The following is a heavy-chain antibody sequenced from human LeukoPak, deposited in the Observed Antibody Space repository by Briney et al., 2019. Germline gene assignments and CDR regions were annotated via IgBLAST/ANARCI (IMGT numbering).Heavy chain of an antibody. V-gene: IGHV3-15*01. CDR3: TTDRPGLRFLELRAFDI. D-gene: IGHD3-3*01. CDR1: GFSLSNAW. Sequence: GGSLTLSCAASGFSLSNAWLSWVRQAPGKGLEWVGRIKNKPDGGTTDYAAPVKGKFTISRDDSKNTLYLQMNSLKTEDAAVYYCTTDRPGLRFLELRAFDIWGQGTMVTVSS. CDR2: IKNKPDGGTT. J-gene: IGHJ3*02.